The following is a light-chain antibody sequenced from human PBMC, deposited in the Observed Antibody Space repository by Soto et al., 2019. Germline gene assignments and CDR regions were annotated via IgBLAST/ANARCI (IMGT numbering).Light chain of an antibody. CDR3: QHYGSSPYT. V-gene: IGKV3-20*01. J-gene: IGKJ2*01. CDR1: PSVSSSY. CDR2: GAS. Sequence: EIVLTQSPGTLSLSPGERVTLSCRASPSVSSSYLAWYQQKPGQAPRLLFYGASRRATGIPDRFSGGQSGTEFTLTVSRLEPEDFAVYFCQHYGSSPYTFGQGTKLEI.